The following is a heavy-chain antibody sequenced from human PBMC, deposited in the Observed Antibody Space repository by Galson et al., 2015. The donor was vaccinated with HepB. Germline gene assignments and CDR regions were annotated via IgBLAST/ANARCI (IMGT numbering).Heavy chain of an antibody. CDR3: ARAGYKANGGYSHY. Sequence: SLRVSCAASGFTFGSYAMHWVRQAPGKGLEWVAVISYDGSNKNYADSWNGRYSITRDNSKNTLYLPVNSLQADDPAVYYCARAGYKANGGYSHYWGQGTLVTVSS. CDR2: ISYDGSNK. CDR1: GFTFGSYA. V-gene: IGHV3-30-3*01. D-gene: IGHD3-22*01. J-gene: IGHJ4*02.